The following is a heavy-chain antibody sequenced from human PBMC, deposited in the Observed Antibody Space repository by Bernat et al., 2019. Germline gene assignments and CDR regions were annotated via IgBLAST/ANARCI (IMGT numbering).Heavy chain of an antibody. J-gene: IGHJ4*02. CDR1: GGTFSSYA. CDR3: ARDPARGYSYGLYFDY. D-gene: IGHD5-18*01. V-gene: IGHV1-69*04. Sequence: QVQLVQSGAEVKKPGSSVKVSCKASGGTFSSYAISWVRQAPGQGLEWMGRIIPILGIANYAQKLQGRVTMTTDTSTSTAYMELRSLRSDDTAVYYCARDPARGYSYGLYFDYWGQGTLVTVSS. CDR2: IIPILGIA.